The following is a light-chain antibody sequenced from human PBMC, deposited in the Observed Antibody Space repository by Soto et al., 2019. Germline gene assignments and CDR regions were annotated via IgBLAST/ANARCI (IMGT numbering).Light chain of an antibody. V-gene: IGLV2-23*02. CDR2: EVS. CDR3: CSYAGSSTYV. CDR1: SSDVGSYNL. Sequence: QSALTQPASVSGSPGKSITISCTGTSSDVGSYNLVSWYQQHPGKAPKVMIYEVSKRPSGVPNRFSGSKSGNTASLTISGLQAEDEADYYCCSYAGSSTYVFGTGTKLTVL. J-gene: IGLJ1*01.